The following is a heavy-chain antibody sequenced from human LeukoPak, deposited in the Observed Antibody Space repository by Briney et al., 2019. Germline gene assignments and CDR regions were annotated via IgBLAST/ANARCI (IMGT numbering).Heavy chain of an antibody. D-gene: IGHD4-17*01. CDR3: AKSRFRDTTGYYYYGMDV. V-gene: IGHV3-30*18. Sequence: GALRLSCAASGFTFSSYGMHWVRQAPGKGLEWVAVISYDGSNKYYADSVKGRFTISRDNSKNTLYLQMNSLRAEDTAVYYCAKSRFRDTTGYYYYGMDVWGQGTTVTVSS. CDR2: ISYDGSNK. CDR1: GFTFSSYG. J-gene: IGHJ6*02.